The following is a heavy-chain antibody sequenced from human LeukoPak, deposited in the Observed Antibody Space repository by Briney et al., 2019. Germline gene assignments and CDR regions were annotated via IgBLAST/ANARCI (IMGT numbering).Heavy chain of an antibody. J-gene: IGHJ4*02. D-gene: IGHD5-18*01. CDR2: FYSGGST. CDR3: ARAGVDPGYSYGGDFFDS. V-gene: IGHV3-66*01. CDR1: GFTVSSKY. Sequence: GGPLRLSCAASGFTVSSKYMSWVRQAPGKGLEWVSVFYSGGSTFYADSVKGRFTISRDSSKNALYLQMNSLRVEDTAVYYCARAGVDPGYSYGGDFFDSWGQGTLVTVSS.